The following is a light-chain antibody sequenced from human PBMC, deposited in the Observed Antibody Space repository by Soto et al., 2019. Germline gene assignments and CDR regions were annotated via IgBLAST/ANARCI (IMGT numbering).Light chain of an antibody. CDR3: NSYTSSSTVV. Sequence: QSALTQPASVSGSPGQSITISCTGTSSDVGSYNYVSWYQQHPGKAPKLMIYDVSNRPSGVSNRFSGSKSGNTASLTISELQAEDEADYYCNSYTSSSTVVFGTGTKLTVL. CDR2: DVS. J-gene: IGLJ1*01. V-gene: IGLV2-14*01. CDR1: SSDVGSYNY.